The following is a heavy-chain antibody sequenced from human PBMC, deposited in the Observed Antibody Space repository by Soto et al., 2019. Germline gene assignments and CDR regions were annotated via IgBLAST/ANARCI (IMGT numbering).Heavy chain of an antibody. J-gene: IGHJ4*02. CDR3: AKELSYNSGRPFDY. D-gene: IGHD3-10*01. CDR1: GFAFSSCA. V-gene: IGHV3-23*01. CDR2: ISNSGGAT. Sequence: PGGSLRLCCAASGFAFSSCAMTWVRQAPGKGREWVSSISNSGGATFYADSVKGRFTVSREHSKNTLYLQMNSLRAEDTALYYCAKELSYNSGRPFDYWGQGTLVTVSS.